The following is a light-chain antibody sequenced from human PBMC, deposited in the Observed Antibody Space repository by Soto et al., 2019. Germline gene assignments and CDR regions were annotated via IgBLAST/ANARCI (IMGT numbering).Light chain of an antibody. CDR3: QHYHGWPFT. CDR2: GAS. J-gene: IGKJ2*01. CDR1: KSVSSD. Sequence: EILMTQSPATLSVSSGERATLSCRASKSVSSDLAWYQHHPGQAPRLLIYGASTRVTGTPPRFSGSGSGTDFTLTITSLQAEDFAVYYCQHYHGWPFTFGQGTKLEMK. V-gene: IGKV3-15*01.